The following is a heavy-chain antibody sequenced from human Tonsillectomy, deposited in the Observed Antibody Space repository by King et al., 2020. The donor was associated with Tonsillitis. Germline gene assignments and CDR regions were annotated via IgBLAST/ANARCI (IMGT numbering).Heavy chain of an antibody. D-gene: IGHD3-22*01. V-gene: IGHV3-23*04. CDR3: AKARELYYYDSSGYSDY. J-gene: IGHJ4*02. CDR2: ISGSGGST. Sequence: VQLVESGGGLVQPGGSLRLSCAASGFTFSSYAMSWVRQAPGKGLEWVSAISGSGGSTYYADSVKGRFTISRDNSKNTLYLQMNSLRAEDTAVYYCAKARELYYYDSSGYSDYWGQGTLVTVSS. CDR1: GFTFSSYA.